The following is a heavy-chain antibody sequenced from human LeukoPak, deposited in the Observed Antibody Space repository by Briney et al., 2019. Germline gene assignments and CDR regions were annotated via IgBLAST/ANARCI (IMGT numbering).Heavy chain of an antibody. CDR1: GFTFSSYE. J-gene: IGHJ6*02. V-gene: IGHV3-48*03. CDR3: ARPLRLVLLPAAGGFGMDV. CDR2: ISFSGTTT. D-gene: IGHD2/OR15-2a*01. Sequence: PGGSLRLSCAASGFTFSSYEMNWVRQVPGKGLEWVSYISFSGTTTYYADSVKGRFTISRDNAKNSLYLQMNSLRAEDTAVYYCARPLRLVLLPAAGGFGMDVWGQGTTVTVSS.